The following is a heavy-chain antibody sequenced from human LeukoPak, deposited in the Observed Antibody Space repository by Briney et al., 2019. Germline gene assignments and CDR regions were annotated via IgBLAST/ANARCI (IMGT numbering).Heavy chain of an antibody. D-gene: IGHD2-21*01. CDR1: GFTFSRYW. Sequence: GGSLTLPCAASGFTFSRYWMHWVRQAPGKGLEWVSRMDPDGRTIYYADSVKGQFPNSRYNPKDTLYLQMSSLIDEDTAVYYCIGDLCGRADQWGRGTLVTVSS. J-gene: IGHJ5*02. CDR3: IGDLCGRADQ. V-gene: IGHV3-74*01. CDR2: MDPDGRTI.